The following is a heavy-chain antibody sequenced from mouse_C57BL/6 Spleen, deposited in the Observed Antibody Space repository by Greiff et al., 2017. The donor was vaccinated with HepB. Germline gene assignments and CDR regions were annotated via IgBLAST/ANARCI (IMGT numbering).Heavy chain of an antibody. CDR2: ISYDGSN. CDR1: GYSITSGYY. D-gene: IGHD2-3*01. J-gene: IGHJ2*01. CDR3: ARVGDGYYAYYFDY. V-gene: IGHV3-6*01. Sequence: EVQLQESGPGLVKPSQSLSLTCSVTGYSITSGYYWNWIRQFPGNKLEWMGYISYDGSNNYNPSLKNRISITRDTSKNQFFLKLNSVTTEDTATYYCARVGDGYYAYYFDYWGQGTTLTVSS.